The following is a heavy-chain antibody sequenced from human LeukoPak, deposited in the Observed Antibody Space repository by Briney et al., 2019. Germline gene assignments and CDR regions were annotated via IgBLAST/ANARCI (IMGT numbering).Heavy chain of an antibody. Sequence: APGEVLCHASGFPFYNFFFSWVRPAPGQGLEWVGWISPHSHTTHYADKFQGRVTMTTDTSTTTVYMELRSLRSDDAAVYFCARGQTMYYWGQGTPVTVSS. J-gene: IGHJ4*02. V-gene: IGHV1-18*01. CDR1: GFPFYNFF. CDR2: ISPHSHTT. CDR3: ARGQTMYY. D-gene: IGHD3-10*02.